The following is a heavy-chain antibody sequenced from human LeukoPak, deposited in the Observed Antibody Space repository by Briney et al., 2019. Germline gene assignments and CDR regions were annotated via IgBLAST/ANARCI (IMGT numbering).Heavy chain of an antibody. CDR3: AKASLAVAGIFDP. V-gene: IGHV3-33*06. CDR1: GFTFSSYG. J-gene: IGHJ5*02. Sequence: PGRSLRLSGAASGFTFSSYGMHWVRQAPGKGLEWVAVIWYDGSNKYYADSVKGRFTISRDNSKNTLYLQMNSLRAEDTAVYYCAKASLAVAGIFDPWGQGTLVTVSS. D-gene: IGHD6-19*01. CDR2: IWYDGSNK.